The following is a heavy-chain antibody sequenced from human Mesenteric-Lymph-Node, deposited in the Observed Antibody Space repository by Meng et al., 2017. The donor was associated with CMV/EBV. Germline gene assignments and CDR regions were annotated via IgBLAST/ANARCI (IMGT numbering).Heavy chain of an antibody. CDR1: AFSGYY. Sequence: AFSGYYWSWIRQPPGKGLEWIGEINHSGSTDYNPSLKSRVTISVDTSKNQFSLKLSSVTAADTAVYYCAREFGYCSGGSCYGGFFEYWGQGSLVTVSS. CDR3: AREFGYCSGGSCYGGFFEY. J-gene: IGHJ4*02. D-gene: IGHD2-15*01. V-gene: IGHV4-34*01. CDR2: INHSGST.